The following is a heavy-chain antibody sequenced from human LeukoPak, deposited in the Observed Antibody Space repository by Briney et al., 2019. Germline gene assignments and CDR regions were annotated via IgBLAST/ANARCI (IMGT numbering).Heavy chain of an antibody. V-gene: IGHV3-74*01. CDR3: ARGIMMLRGAYDY. D-gene: IGHD3-10*01. CDR2: IDSDGRTT. J-gene: IGHJ4*02. Sequence: GGSLRLSCVASGFTFISHWMHWVRHAPGRGLEWVSRIDSDGRTTAYADSVKGRFTISRDNAQSTMYLQMNSLRVEDTGVYYCARGIMMLRGAYDYWGQGILVIVSS. CDR1: GFTFISHW.